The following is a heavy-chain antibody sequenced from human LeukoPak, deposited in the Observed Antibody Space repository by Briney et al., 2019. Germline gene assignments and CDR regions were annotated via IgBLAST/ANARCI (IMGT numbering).Heavy chain of an antibody. CDR1: GYTFTDNY. V-gene: IGHV1-2*02. D-gene: IGHD2-21*02. J-gene: IGHJ4*02. CDR3: ARASYCGGGCCYYFDY. Sequence: ASVKVSCKASGYTFTDNYIHWVRQAPGQGLEWMGWLNANSGGTRSAQNFQGRVTMTRDTSISTAYMEMSNLRSDDTAVYYCARASYCGGGCCYYFDYWGQGTLVTVSS. CDR2: LNANSGGT.